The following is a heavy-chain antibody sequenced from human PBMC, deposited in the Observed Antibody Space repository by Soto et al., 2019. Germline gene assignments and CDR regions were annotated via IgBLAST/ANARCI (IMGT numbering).Heavy chain of an antibody. J-gene: IGHJ4*02. CDR2: INPRGGGT. D-gene: IGHD3-16*01. CDR3: ARVDYDYVWGSYPYIDY. CDR1: GYTFTNYG. Sequence: ASVKVSCKASGYTFTNYGISCVRQAPGQGLEWMGLINPRGGGTSYAQKFQGRVTMTRNTSISTAYMELSSLKSEDTAVYYCARVDYDYVWGSYPYIDYWGQGTLVTVSS. V-gene: IGHV1-8*02.